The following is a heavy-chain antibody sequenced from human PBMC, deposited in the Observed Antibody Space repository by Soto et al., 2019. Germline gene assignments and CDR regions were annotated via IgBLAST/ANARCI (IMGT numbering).Heavy chain of an antibody. D-gene: IGHD1-26*01. CDR1: GGSVSSGNYY. CDR2: IYYSGDI. Sequence: SETLSLTCTVSGGSVSSGNYYWTWIRQPPGKGLEWIGHIYYSGDIRYNPSLKSRITISVDTSKNQFSLELTSVTAADTAVYYCARDPGVGPTSRYHYYYGLDVWGQGTTVTVSS. V-gene: IGHV4-61*01. J-gene: IGHJ6*02. CDR3: ARDPGVGPTSRYHYYYGLDV.